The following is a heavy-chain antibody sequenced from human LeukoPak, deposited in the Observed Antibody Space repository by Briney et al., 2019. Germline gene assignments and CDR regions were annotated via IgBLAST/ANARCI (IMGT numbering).Heavy chain of an antibody. D-gene: IGHD2-21*02. CDR3: ARQGYCGGDCYSDY. CDR2: IYYSGST. CDR1: GGSISSGGYY. J-gene: IGHJ4*02. V-gene: IGHV4-31*03. Sequence: SQTLSLTRTVSGGSISSGGYYWSWIRQHPGKGLEWIGYIYYSGSTYYNPSLKSRVTISVDTSKNQFSLKLSSVTAADTAVYYCARQGYCGGDCYSDYWGQGTLVTVSS.